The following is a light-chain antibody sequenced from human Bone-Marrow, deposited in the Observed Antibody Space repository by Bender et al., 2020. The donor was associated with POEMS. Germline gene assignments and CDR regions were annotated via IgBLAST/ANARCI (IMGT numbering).Light chain of an antibody. CDR2: EDT. CDR1: TANVGSFNL. J-gene: IGLJ1*01. Sequence: QSALTQPPSASGSPGETVTISCTGTTANVGSFNLVSWYQQHPDKAPTLLIYEDTERPSGVPDRFSGSKSGSTASLTISGLQDEDEADYFCCSYAGSSTYVFGTGTKVTV. CDR3: CSYAGSSTYV. V-gene: IGLV2-23*01.